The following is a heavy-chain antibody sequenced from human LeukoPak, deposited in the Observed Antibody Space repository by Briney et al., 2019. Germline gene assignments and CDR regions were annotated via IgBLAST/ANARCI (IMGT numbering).Heavy chain of an antibody. J-gene: IGHJ3*02. V-gene: IGHV3-53*01. Sequence: GGSLRLSCAASGFTVSSNYMSWVRQAPGKGLEWVSVIYSGGSTYYADSVKGRFTISRDNSKNTLYLQMNSLRAEDTAVYYCVFTVTTTGAFDIWGQGTMVTVSS. CDR1: GFTVSSNY. D-gene: IGHD4-17*01. CDR3: VFTVTTTGAFDI. CDR2: IYSGGST.